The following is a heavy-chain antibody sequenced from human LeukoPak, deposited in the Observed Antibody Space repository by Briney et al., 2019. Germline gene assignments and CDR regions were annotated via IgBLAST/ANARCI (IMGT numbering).Heavy chain of an antibody. CDR3: ERHGWEQLWSRGWFDP. CDR1: GGSISSSSYY. CDR2: LYFDGTA. D-gene: IGHD5-18*01. J-gene: IGHJ5*02. V-gene: IGHV4-39*01. Sequence: SETLSLTCTVSGGSISSSSYYWGWIRQPPGKGLEWIGSLYFDGTAYYNASLESRVTISVDTSKNQFSVKLTSVTAADTAVYYCERHGWEQLWSRGWFDPWGQGTLVTVSS.